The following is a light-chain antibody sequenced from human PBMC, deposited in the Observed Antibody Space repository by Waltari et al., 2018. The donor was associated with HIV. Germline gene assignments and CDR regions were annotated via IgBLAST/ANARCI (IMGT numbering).Light chain of an antibody. CDR2: DDR. V-gene: IGLV3-21*02. CDR3: QVWDSSSDHPEDV. Sequence: SYVLTQPPSVSVAPGQTARITCGGNNIGSKSVPWYQQKPGQAPVLVVYDDRDRHSGIPERFSGSNSGNTAARAISRVEAGDEADYYCQVWDSSSDHPEDVFGPGTKVTVL. CDR1: NIGSKS. J-gene: IGLJ1*01.